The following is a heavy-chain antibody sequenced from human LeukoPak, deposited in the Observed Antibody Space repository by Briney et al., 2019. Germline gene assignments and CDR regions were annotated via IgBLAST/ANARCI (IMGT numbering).Heavy chain of an antibody. Sequence: GGSLRLSCVASGFTFSDYGMSWVRQAPGKGLEWVSCLSGGGDNTYYAASVKGRFAISRDNSKNTLYLQMNSLRVEDTAVYYCARSGYNRFDYWGQGTLVTVSS. J-gene: IGHJ4*02. CDR2: LSGGGDNT. CDR1: GFTFSDYG. D-gene: IGHD5-24*01. V-gene: IGHV3-23*01. CDR3: ARSGYNRFDY.